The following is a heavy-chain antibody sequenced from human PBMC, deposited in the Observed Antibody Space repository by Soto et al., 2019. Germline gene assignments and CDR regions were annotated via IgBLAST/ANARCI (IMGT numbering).Heavy chain of an antibody. CDR3: ARLAVRAVAGTPLSFDY. D-gene: IGHD6-19*01. J-gene: IGHJ4*02. CDR2: IYYSGST. Sequence: SETLSLTCTVSGGSISSSSYYWGWIRQPPGKGLEWIGSIYYSGSTYYNPSLKSRVTISGDTSKNQFSLKLSSVTAADTAVYYCARLAVRAVAGTPLSFDYWGQGTLVTVSS. V-gene: IGHV4-39*01. CDR1: GGSISSSSYY.